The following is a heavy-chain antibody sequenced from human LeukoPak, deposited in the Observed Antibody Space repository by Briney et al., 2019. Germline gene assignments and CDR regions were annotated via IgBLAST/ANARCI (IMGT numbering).Heavy chain of an antibody. Sequence: PSETLSLTCTVSGGSISSYFWSWIRQPPGKGLEWIGHVYYSGSTNYNPSLKSRVTISVDTSKKQFSLKLSSATAADTAVYYCARVLDLSKRGLDAFDIWGQGTMVTVSS. CDR2: VYYSGST. CDR1: GGSISSYF. J-gene: IGHJ3*02. D-gene: IGHD3-16*01. CDR3: ARVLDLSKRGLDAFDI. V-gene: IGHV4-59*01.